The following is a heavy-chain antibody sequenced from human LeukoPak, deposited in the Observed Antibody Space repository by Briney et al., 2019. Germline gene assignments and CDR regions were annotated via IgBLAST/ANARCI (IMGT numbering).Heavy chain of an antibody. CDR1: GGSLSFYY. CDR3: ARLYLPATRFDY. V-gene: IGHV4-34*01. CDR2: ISQNGDS. D-gene: IGHD5-24*01. J-gene: IGHJ4*02. Sequence: SETLSLTCGVSGGSLSFYYWSWIRQSPGKGLEWIAEISQNGDSNYNMSLKSRVTISLDTSKNQFSLKLTSVTAADTAVYYCARLYLPATRFDYWGQGTLVTVSS.